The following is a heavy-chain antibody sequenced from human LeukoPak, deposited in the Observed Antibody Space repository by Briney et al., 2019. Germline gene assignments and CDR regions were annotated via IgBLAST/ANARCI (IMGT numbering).Heavy chain of an antibody. D-gene: IGHD6-13*01. CDR2: INHSGST. V-gene: IGHV4-34*01. J-gene: IGHJ6*04. Sequence: SETLSLTCAVYGGFFSGYYWSWIRQPPGKGLEWIGEINHSGSTNYNPSLKSRVTISVDTSKNQFSLKLSSVTAADTAVYYCARGSWYRDGYYYYGMDVWGKGTTVTVSS. CDR1: GGFFSGYY. CDR3: ARGSWYRDGYYYYGMDV.